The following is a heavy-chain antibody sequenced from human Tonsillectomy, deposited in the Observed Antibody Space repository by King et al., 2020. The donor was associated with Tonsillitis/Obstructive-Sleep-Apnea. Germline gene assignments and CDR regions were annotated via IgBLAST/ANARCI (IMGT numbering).Heavy chain of an antibody. CDR1: GFTVSGNS. D-gene: IGHD1-26*01. V-gene: IGHV3-53*01. Sequence: QLVQSGGGLIQPGGSLRLSCAASGFTVSGNSMSWVRQAPGTGLEWVSVIYSGGSTYYADSVKGRFTISRDHSKNTLYFQMNSLRAEDTAVYYCAREMDVGAYDYWGQGTLVTVSS. CDR2: IYSGGST. J-gene: IGHJ4*02. CDR3: AREMDVGAYDY.